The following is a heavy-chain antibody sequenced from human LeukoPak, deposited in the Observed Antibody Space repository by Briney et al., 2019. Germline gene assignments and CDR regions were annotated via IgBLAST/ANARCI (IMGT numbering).Heavy chain of an antibody. J-gene: IGHJ5*02. Sequence: ESGPTLVKPTQTLTLTCTFSGFSLSTSGVGVGWIRQPPGKALEWLALIYWNDDKRYSPSLKSRLTITKDTSKNQVVLTMTNMDPVDTATYYCAHSWYQLQLLWFDPWGQGTLVTVSS. V-gene: IGHV2-5*01. CDR2: IYWNDDK. CDR1: GFSLSTSGVG. D-gene: IGHD2-2*01. CDR3: AHSWYQLQLLWFDP.